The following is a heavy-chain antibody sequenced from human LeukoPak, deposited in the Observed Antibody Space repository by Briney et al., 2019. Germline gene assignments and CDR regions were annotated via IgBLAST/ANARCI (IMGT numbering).Heavy chain of an antibody. V-gene: IGHV1-46*01. CDR1: GFTSASYF. CDR3: AREGFPPKISDFWSGLGPYYYYGMDV. CDR2: VFPSGGGT. J-gene: IGHJ6*02. D-gene: IGHD3-3*01. Sequence: GASVKVSCKASGFTSASYFMHWVRQAPGQGLEWVGAVFPSGGGTRYAQNFQGRVTMTRDTSTSTVYMELSSLRSEDTAVYYCAREGFPPKISDFWSGLGPYYYYGMDVWGQGTTVTVSS.